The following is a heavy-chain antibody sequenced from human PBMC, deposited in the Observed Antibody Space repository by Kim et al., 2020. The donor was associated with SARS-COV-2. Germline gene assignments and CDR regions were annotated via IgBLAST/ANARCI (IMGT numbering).Heavy chain of an antibody. CDR1: GGSISNANW. D-gene: IGHD3-22*01. CDR2: VYHSGNT. V-gene: IGHV4-4*02. CDR3: ARGFYDSSGYAFDI. J-gene: IGHJ3*02. Sequence: SETLSLTCAVSGGSISNANWWSWVRQPPGKGLEWIGEVYHSGNTNYNPSLKSRLTISVDKSKNHFSLRLSSVTAADTAIYYCARGFYDSSGYAFDIWGQGTLVPVSS.